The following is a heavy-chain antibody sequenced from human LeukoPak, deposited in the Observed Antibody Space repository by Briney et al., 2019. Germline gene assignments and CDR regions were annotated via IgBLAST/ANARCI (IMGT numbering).Heavy chain of an antibody. CDR1: GFTFSSYE. J-gene: IGHJ4*02. CDR2: ISGSGGTT. D-gene: IGHD6-13*01. CDR3: AKGGRKAATEGFDY. V-gene: IGHV3-23*01. Sequence: GGSLRLSCAASGFTFSSYEMNWVRQAPGKGLEWVSAISGSGGTTYYADSVKGRFTIARDNSKNTVYLQINSLRAEDTALYYCAKGGRKAATEGFDYWGQGILVTVSS.